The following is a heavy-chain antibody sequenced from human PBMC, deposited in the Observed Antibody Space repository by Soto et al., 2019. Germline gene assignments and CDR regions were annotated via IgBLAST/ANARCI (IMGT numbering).Heavy chain of an antibody. CDR1: GDSVSSNSAA. V-gene: IGHV6-1*01. D-gene: IGHD6-19*01. CDR3: ARDTAVAGYYYYGMDV. J-gene: IGHJ6*02. Sequence: SQTLSLTCAISGDSVSSNSAAWNWIGQSPSRGLEWLGRTYYRSKWYNDYAVSVKSRITINPDTSKNQFSLQLNSVTPEDTAVYYCARDTAVAGYYYYGMDVWGQGTTVTVSS. CDR2: TYYRSKWYN.